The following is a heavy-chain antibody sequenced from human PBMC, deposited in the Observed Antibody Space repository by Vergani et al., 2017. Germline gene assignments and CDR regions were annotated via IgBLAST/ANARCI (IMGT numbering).Heavy chain of an antibody. D-gene: IGHD6-13*01. CDR1: GYSFTSYW. Sequence: EVQLVQSGAEVKKPGESLKISCKGSGYSFTSYWIGWVRQMPGKGLEWMGIIYPGDSDTRYSPSFQGQVTISADKSISTAYLQWSSLKASDTAIYYCARRSPYGSPIDAFNIWGQGTMVTVSS. V-gene: IGHV5-51*03. CDR3: ARRSPYGSPIDAFNI. J-gene: IGHJ3*02. CDR2: IYPGDSDT.